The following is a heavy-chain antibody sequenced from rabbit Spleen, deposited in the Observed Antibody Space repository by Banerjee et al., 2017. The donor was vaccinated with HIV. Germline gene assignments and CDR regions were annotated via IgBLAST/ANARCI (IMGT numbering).Heavy chain of an antibody. D-gene: IGHD8-1*01. J-gene: IGHJ6*01. CDR1: GFDISKYG. Sequence: QLKESGGGLVQPGGSLKLSCTVSGFDISKYGVTWVRQAPGKGLEWIGYIDPIFGVSYYATWVNGRFTISSHDAQNTLYLQLSSLTAADTATYFCARDTGSSFSSYGMDLWGPGTLVTVS. CDR3: ARDTGSSFSSYGMDL. V-gene: IGHV1S7*01. CDR2: IDPIFGVS.